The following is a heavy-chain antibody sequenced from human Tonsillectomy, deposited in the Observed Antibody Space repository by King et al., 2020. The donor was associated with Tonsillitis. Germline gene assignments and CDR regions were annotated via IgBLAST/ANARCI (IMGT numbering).Heavy chain of an antibody. D-gene: IGHD3-10*01. J-gene: IGHJ6*03. Sequence: EVQLVESGGGLVQPGGSLRLSCAASGFTFSRDRIHWVRQAPGHGLEWVSYISSSSSPIYYADSVKGRLTLARDNAKDSLYLQMNSRGAEDTAVYYCAGLVGAYMDVWGKGTTVTVSS. V-gene: IGHV3-48*01. CDR1: GFTFSRDR. CDR3: AGLVGAYMDV. CDR2: ISSSSSPI.